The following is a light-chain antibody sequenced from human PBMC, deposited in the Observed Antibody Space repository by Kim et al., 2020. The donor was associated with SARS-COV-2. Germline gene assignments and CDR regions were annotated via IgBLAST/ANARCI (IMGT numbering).Light chain of an antibody. V-gene: IGLV1-51*01. CDR1: NSNIGKNY. CDR2: DND. Sequence: GQKVTIPCSGSNSNIGKNYVFWYQTFPGTAPKLLIYDNDKRPSGIPDRFSGSKSGTSATLGISGLQTGDEADYFCESWDGSLSAVLFGGGTQLTVL. J-gene: IGLJ2*01. CDR3: ESWDGSLSAVL.